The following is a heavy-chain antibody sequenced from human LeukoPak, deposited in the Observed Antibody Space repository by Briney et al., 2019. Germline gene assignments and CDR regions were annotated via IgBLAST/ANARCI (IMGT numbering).Heavy chain of an antibody. V-gene: IGHV3-21*01. Sequence: GGSLRLSCAASGFTFSNYSMNWVRQAPGEGLEWVSFISSSSTYIYYADSVKGRFTISRDNAKNSLYLQMNSLRAEDTAVYYCARGDGNSMNYWGQGTLLTVSS. CDR1: GFTFSNYS. CDR2: ISSSSTYI. D-gene: IGHD4-23*01. CDR3: ARGDGNSMNY. J-gene: IGHJ4*02.